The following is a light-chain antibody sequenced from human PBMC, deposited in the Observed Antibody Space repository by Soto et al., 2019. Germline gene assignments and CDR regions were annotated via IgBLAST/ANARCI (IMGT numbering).Light chain of an antibody. J-gene: IGKJ2*01. CDR1: QGLVYTDGNTY. Sequence: DVVMTQSPLSLPVTLGQPASISCRSSQGLVYTDGNTYLTWFQQRPGRSPRRLMYAFSNRDSGVPDGFSGSGSGTEFTPKIRSVEAEDVAIYYCMQAIHWPLTFGQGTKLAIK. CDR3: MQAIHWPLT. CDR2: AFS. V-gene: IGKV2-30*01.